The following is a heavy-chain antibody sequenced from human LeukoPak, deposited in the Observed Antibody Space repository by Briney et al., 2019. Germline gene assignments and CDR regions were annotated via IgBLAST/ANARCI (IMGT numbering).Heavy chain of an antibody. CDR2: IIPIFGTA. J-gene: IGHJ5*02. CDR3: ARGVVPAAIRFWFDP. V-gene: IGHV1-69*05. Sequence: SVKVSCKASGGTFSSYAISWVRQAPGQGLEWMGGIIPIFGTANYAQKFQGRVTITTDESTSTAYMELSSLRSEDTAVYYCARGVVPAAIRFWFDPWGQGTLVTVSS. D-gene: IGHD2-2*01. CDR1: GGTFSSYA.